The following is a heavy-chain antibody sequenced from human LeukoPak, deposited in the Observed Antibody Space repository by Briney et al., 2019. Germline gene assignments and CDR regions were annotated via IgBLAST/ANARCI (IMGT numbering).Heavy chain of an antibody. CDR2: IYTSEKI. CDR1: GDFFTNRPQY. D-gene: IGHD2-8*01. V-gene: IGHV4-39*07. Sequence: SETLSLTCSVSGDFFTNRPQYWAWIRQPAGKGLEYIGSIYTSEKIYYNPSLQTRVSISADMSKKQFSLKVFSLTAADTAVYYCARGSPDVVLMVYAISNWFDPWGQGTLVTVSS. CDR3: ARGSPDVVLMVYAISNWFDP. J-gene: IGHJ5*02.